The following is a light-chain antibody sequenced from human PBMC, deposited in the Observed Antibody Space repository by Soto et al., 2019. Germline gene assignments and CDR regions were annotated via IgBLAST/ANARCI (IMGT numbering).Light chain of an antibody. CDR1: SSNFGSGYD. J-gene: IGLJ1*01. CDR2: GNN. Sequence: QSVLAQPPSVSGAPGQRVTISCTGSSSNFGSGYDVQWYQQLPGRAPKFLISGNNDRPSGLPDRFSASKSGTSASLAITRLQAEDEADYYCQTYDTSLSAYVFGTGTKVTVL. CDR3: QTYDTSLSAYV. V-gene: IGLV1-40*01.